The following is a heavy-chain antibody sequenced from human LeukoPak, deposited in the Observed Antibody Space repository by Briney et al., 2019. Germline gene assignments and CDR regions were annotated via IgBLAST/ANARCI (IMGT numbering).Heavy chain of an antibody. D-gene: IGHD5-18*01. J-gene: IGHJ2*01. CDR1: GGSINSSYW. Sequence: PSETLSLTCAVSGGSINSSYWWTWVRQPPGKGLEWIGEIYHTGVTNYNSSLKNRVIISVDKSKNQFSLKLRSVNAADTAVYFCARGKSLTRIHPYGHFDLWGRGTLVTVSS. CDR3: ARGKSLTRIHPYGHFDL. CDR2: IYHTGVT. V-gene: IGHV4-4*02.